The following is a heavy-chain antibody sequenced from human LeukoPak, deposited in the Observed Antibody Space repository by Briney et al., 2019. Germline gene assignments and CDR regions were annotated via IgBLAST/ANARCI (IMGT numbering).Heavy chain of an antibody. CDR3: ARAQIAASLFDY. CDR1: GFTLSSYA. CDR2: ISYDGSNK. Sequence: PGGSLRLACAAYGFTLSSYAMEWVSQARGKGLEWVSVISYDGSNKYYADSVKGRFTISRGNSKNTLYLQMNSLRAEDTAVYYCARAQIAASLFDYWGQGTLVTVSS. V-gene: IGHV3-30-3*01. J-gene: IGHJ4*02. D-gene: IGHD6-13*01.